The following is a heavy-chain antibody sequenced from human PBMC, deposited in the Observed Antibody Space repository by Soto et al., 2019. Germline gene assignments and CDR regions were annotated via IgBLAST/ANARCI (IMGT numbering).Heavy chain of an antibody. CDR3: ASWSGYSYGYYFDY. J-gene: IGHJ4*02. D-gene: IGHD5-18*01. CDR2: INHSGST. V-gene: IGHV4-34*01. Sequence: PSETLSLTCAVYGGSFSGYYWSWIRQPPGKGLEWIGEINHSGSTNYNPSLKSRVTISVDTSKNQFSLKLSSVTAADTAVYYCASWSGYSYGYYFDYWGQGTLVTVS. CDR1: GGSFSGYY.